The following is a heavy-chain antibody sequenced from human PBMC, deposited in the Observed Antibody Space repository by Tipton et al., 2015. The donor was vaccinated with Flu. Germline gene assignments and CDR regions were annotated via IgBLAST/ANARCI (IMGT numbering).Heavy chain of an antibody. J-gene: IGHJ6*02. CDR3: EREPVWSGYVTYAMDV. CDR2: NYSSGST. D-gene: IGHD3-3*01. CDR1: GDSFDNYY. V-gene: IGHV4-59*01. Sequence: TLSLTCNISGDSFDNYYYSWIRQPPGKGLEWIGYNYSSGSTNYNPPLKSRVTISVDTSKNQFSLRLSAVTAADTAVYYCEREPVWSGYVTYAMDVWGLRTTVTVS.